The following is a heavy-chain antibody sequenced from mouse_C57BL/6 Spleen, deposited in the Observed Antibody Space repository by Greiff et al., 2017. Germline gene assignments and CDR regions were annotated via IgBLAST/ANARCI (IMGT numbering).Heavy chain of an antibody. Sequence: EVQVVESGGGLVQPGGSLKLSCAASGFTFSDYYMYWVRQTPEKRLEWVAYISNGGGSTYYPDTVKGRFTISRDNAKNTLYLQMSRLKSEDTAMYYCARDYYGSSHYAMDDWGQGTSVTVSS. J-gene: IGHJ4*01. CDR3: ARDYYGSSHYAMDD. CDR2: ISNGGGST. V-gene: IGHV5-12*01. D-gene: IGHD1-1*01. CDR1: GFTFSDYY.